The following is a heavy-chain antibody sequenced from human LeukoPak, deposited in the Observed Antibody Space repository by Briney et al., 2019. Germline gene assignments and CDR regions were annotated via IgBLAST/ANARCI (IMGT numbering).Heavy chain of an antibody. CDR2: IFPGDSDT. CDR1: GYIFTSYW. D-gene: IGHD1-26*01. Sequence: NSGESLKISCTGSGYIFTSYWIGLVRQMPGKGLEWMGIIFPGDSDTRYSPSFQGQVTVSADKSVTTAYLQWSSLKASDTAMYYCARRDGTSYAFDIWGQGTMVTVSS. J-gene: IGHJ3*02. CDR3: ARRDGTSYAFDI. V-gene: IGHV5-51*01.